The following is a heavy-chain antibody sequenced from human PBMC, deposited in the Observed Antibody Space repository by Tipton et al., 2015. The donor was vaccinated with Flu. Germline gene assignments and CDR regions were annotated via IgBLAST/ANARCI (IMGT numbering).Heavy chain of an antibody. CDR1: GGSISSYY. CDR3: AREPALPRYCSSTSCYAPVDY. Sequence: TLSLTCTVSGGSISSYYWSWIRQPAGKGLEWIGRIYTSGSTNYNPSLKSRVTMSVDTSKNQFSLKLSSVTAADTAVYYCAREPALPRYCSSTSCYAPVDYWGQGTLVTVSS. V-gene: IGHV4-4*07. J-gene: IGHJ4*02. D-gene: IGHD2-2*01. CDR2: IYTSGST.